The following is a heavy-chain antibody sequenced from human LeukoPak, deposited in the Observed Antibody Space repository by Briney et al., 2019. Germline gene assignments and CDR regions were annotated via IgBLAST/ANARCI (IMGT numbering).Heavy chain of an antibody. V-gene: IGHV3-23*01. D-gene: IGHD6-13*01. CDR1: GFTFSDYG. CDR3: AKSLAAAGNY. Sequence: GGSLRLSCAASGFTFSDYGMVWVRQAPGKGLEWVSGISGSGRGGSTYYAASVKGRFTISRENSKDTLYLQMNSLRAEDTAVYYCAKSLAAAGNYWGQGTLVTVSS. CDR2: ISGSGRGGST. J-gene: IGHJ4*02.